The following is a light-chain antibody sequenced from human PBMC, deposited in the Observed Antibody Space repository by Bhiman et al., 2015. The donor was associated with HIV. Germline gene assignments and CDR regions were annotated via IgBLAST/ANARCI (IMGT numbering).Light chain of an antibody. Sequence: SSELTQDPAVSVALGQTVRITCQGDSLRSYYATWYQQKPGQAPRLVLYGKNNRPSGIPDRFSGSTSGDTAALTFTGAQAEDEADYYCHSRDTSTNVGVFGPGTKVTVL. CDR3: HSRDTSTNVGV. J-gene: IGLJ1*01. CDR2: GKN. V-gene: IGLV3-19*01. CDR1: SLRSYY.